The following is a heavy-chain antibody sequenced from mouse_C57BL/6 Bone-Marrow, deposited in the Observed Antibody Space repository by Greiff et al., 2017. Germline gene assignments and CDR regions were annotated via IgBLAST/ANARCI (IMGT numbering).Heavy chain of an antibody. CDR1: GYSFTGYY. Sequence: EVQLQQSGPELVKPGASVKISCKASGYSFTGYYMNWVKQSPEKSLEWIGEINPSTGGTTYNQKFKAKATLTVDKSSSTAYIQLKSLTSEDSAVYYCARENGPLFDYWGQGTTLTVSS. CDR3: ARENGPLFDY. V-gene: IGHV1-42*01. CDR2: INPSTGGT. J-gene: IGHJ2*01.